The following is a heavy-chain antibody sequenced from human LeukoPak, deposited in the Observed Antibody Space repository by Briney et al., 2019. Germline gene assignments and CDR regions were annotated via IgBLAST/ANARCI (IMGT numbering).Heavy chain of an antibody. J-gene: IGHJ4*02. Sequence: QPGGSLRLSCAASGFTFSSYAMHWVRQAPGKGLEWVAVISYDGSNKYYADSVKGRFTISRDNSKNTLYLQMNSLRAEDTAVYYCARDPAEYSGSYYDYWGQETLVTVSS. D-gene: IGHD1-26*01. CDR2: ISYDGSNK. CDR3: ARDPAEYSGSYYDY. CDR1: GFTFSSYA. V-gene: IGHV3-30*04.